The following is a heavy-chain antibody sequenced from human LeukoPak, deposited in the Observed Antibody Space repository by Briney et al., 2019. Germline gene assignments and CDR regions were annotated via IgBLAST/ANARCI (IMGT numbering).Heavy chain of an antibody. D-gene: IGHD2/OR15-2a*01. CDR3: ARSPSFTSSMDY. J-gene: IGHJ4*02. CDR1: GFTFSSYG. Sequence: GGSLRLSCAASGFTFSSYGMHWVRQAPGKGLEWVAVISYDGSNKYYADSVKGRFTISRDNSKNTLYLQMNSLRAEDTAVYYCARSPSFTSSMDYWGQGTLVTVSS. V-gene: IGHV3-30*03. CDR2: ISYDGSNK.